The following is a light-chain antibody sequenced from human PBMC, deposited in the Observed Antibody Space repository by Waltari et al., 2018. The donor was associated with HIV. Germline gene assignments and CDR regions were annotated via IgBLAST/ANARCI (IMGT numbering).Light chain of an antibody. J-gene: IGLJ2*01. V-gene: IGLV1-44*01. CDR1: SSNIGRVA. Sequence: QSVLTQSPSASGTPGQRVSISCSGRSSNIGRVAVNWYQHRPGTAPKLLIYSDKQRPSGVPDRFSGSKSGTSASLAISGLQSEDEAEYYCATWDGSLSGGVFGGGTKLTVL. CDR3: ATWDGSLSGGV. CDR2: SDK.